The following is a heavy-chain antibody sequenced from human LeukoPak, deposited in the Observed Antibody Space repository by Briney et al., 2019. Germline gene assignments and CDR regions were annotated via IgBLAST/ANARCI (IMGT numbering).Heavy chain of an antibody. CDR1: GYTFTDYW. D-gene: IGHD4-17*01. CDR3: ARLTTVTAPLGY. V-gene: IGHV5-51*01. J-gene: IGHJ4*02. Sequence: GESLQISCKGSGYTFTDYWIGWVRRIPGKGLEWMGIIYPADSDTMYSPSFQGQVTISADKSISTAYLQWSSLKASDTAIYYCARLTTVTAPLGYWGQGTLVTVSS. CDR2: IYPADSDT.